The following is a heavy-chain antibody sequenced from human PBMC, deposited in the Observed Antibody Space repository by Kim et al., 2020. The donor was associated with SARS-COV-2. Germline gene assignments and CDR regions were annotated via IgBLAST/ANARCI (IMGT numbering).Heavy chain of an antibody. CDR2: VHYSGDT. J-gene: IGHJ4*02. V-gene: IGHV4-59*01. CDR3: ARALTTGNMYFFDY. Sequence: SETLSLTCTVSGGSISSYYWSWIRQSPGKGLEWIGYVHYSGDTSYNPSLKSRVTTSVDTSKNQFSLKLSSVTAADTAVYFCARALTTGNMYFFDYWGQG. CDR1: GGSISSYY. D-gene: IGHD3-9*01.